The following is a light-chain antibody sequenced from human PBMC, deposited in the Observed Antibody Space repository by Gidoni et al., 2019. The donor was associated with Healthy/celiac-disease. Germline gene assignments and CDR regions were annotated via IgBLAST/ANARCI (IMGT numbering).Light chain of an antibody. CDR2: GAS. Sequence: EIVLTQSPVTLSLSLGARATLSRRASQSVSSSYLAWYQQKPGQAPRLLISGASSRAPGIPDRFSGSGSGTDFTLTISRLDPEDFAVYYCQQYGSSPWTFGLGTKVEI. J-gene: IGKJ1*01. CDR3: QQYGSSPWT. V-gene: IGKV3-20*01. CDR1: QSVSSSY.